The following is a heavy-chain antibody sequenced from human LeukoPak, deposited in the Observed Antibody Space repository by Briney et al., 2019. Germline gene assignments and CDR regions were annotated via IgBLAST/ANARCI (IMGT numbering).Heavy chain of an antibody. CDR1: GGTFSIYA. D-gene: IGHD2-15*01. CDR2: IIPIFGTA. CDR3: ARVTDCSGGSCYPATFDY. V-gene: IGHV1-69*13. Sequence: ASVKVSCKASGGTFSIYAISWVRQAPGQGLEWMGGIIPIFGTANYAQKFQGRVTITADESTSTAYMELSSLRSEDTAVYYCARVTDCSGGSCYPATFDYWGQGTLVTVSS. J-gene: IGHJ4*02.